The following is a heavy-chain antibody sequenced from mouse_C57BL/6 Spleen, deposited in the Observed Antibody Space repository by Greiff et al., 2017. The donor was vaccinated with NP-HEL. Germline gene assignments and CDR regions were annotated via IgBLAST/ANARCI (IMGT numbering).Heavy chain of an antibody. J-gene: IGHJ3*01. V-gene: IGHV1-4*01. CDR2: INPSSGYT. CDR1: GYTFTSYT. Sequence: QVQLQQSGAELARPGASVKMSCKASGYTFTSYTMHWVKQRPGQGLEWIGYINPSSGYTKYNQKFKDKATLTADKSSSTAYMQLSSLTSEDSAVYYCAKTAQAPAWFAYWGQGTLVTVSA. CDR3: AKTAQAPAWFAY. D-gene: IGHD3-2*02.